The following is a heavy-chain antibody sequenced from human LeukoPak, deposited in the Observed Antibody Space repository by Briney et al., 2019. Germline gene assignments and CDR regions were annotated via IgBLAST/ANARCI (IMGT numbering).Heavy chain of an antibody. Sequence: GGSLRLSCVASGFTFSSYEMNWVRQAPGKGLEWVSYISSSGTTIYYADSVKGRFTISRDNPKNSLYLQMNSLRAEDTAVNYCARMMGGGYMNVWGKGTTVTVSS. V-gene: IGHV3-48*03. J-gene: IGHJ6*03. CDR2: ISSSGTTI. CDR1: GFTFSSYE. CDR3: ARMMGGGYMNV. D-gene: IGHD3-16*01.